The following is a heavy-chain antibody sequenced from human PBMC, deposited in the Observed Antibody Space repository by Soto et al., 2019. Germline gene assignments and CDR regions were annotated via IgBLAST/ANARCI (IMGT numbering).Heavy chain of an antibody. J-gene: IGHJ4*02. V-gene: IGHV3-15*07. CDR3: NLFMGAIRN. CDR1: GFSFSDVA. CDR2: IRSKTDGGAT. Sequence: EVQLVESGGGLVKPGGSLRLSCAASGFSFSDVAMKWVRQAPGRGLEWVGRIRSKTDGGATEYAAPVRGRFTISRDDSKNTLYLQMNSLKIEDTAVYYCNLFMGAIRNWGQGTLVTVSS. D-gene: IGHD1-26*01.